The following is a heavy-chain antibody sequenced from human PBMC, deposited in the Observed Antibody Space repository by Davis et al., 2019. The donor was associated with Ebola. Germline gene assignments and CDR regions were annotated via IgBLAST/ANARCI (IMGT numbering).Heavy chain of an antibody. CDR2: ISYDGSNK. V-gene: IGHV3-30-3*01. J-gene: IGHJ4*02. CDR1: GFTFSSYA. Sequence: GGSLRLSCAASGFTFSSYAMHWVRQAPGKGLEWVAVISYDGSNKYYADSVKGRFTISRDNSKNTLYLQMNSLRAEDTAVYYCARGGDIVLMVYAIGTVTFDYWGQGTLVTVSS. CDR3: ARGGDIVLMVYAIGTVTFDY. D-gene: IGHD2-8*01.